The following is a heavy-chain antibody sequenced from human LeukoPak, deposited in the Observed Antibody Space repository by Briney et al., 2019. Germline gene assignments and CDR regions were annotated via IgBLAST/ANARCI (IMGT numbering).Heavy chain of an antibody. J-gene: IGHJ4*02. CDR3: ARVNNWTEEPDTGFDY. Sequence: SETLSLTCTVSGGSISSSSYYWGWIRQPPGKGLEWIGSIYYSGSTYYNPSLKSRVTISVDTSKNQFSLKLSSVTAADTAVYYCARVNNWTEEPDTGFDYWGQGTPVTVSS. V-gene: IGHV4-39*07. D-gene: IGHD1-1*01. CDR2: IYYSGST. CDR1: GGSISSSSYY.